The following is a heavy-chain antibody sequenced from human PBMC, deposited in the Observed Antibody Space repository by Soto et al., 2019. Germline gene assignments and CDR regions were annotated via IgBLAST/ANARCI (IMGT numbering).Heavy chain of an antibody. CDR3: ARAVAVPVDFDY. V-gene: IGHV1-69*02. Sequence: GASVKVSCKASGGTFSSYTISWVRQAPGQGLEWMGRIIPILGIANYAQKFQGRVTITRDTSASTAYMELSSLRSEDTAVYYCARAVAVPVDFDYWGQGTLVTVSS. J-gene: IGHJ4*02. CDR1: GGTFSSYT. CDR2: IIPILGIA. D-gene: IGHD6-19*01.